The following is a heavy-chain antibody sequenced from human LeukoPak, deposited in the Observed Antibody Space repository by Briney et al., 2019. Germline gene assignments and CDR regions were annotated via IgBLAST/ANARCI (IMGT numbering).Heavy chain of an antibody. Sequence: GGSLRLSCAASGFTFSNYWMSWVRQAPGKGLEWVANIREDGSEKYYVDSVKGQFTIFRDNAKNSLFLQMDSLRAEDTAVYYCARDLAGHYYGSGSSFDYWGQGTLVTVS. CDR1: GFTFSNYW. D-gene: IGHD3-10*01. J-gene: IGHJ4*02. CDR3: ARDLAGHYYGSGSSFDY. CDR2: IREDGSEK. V-gene: IGHV3-7*01.